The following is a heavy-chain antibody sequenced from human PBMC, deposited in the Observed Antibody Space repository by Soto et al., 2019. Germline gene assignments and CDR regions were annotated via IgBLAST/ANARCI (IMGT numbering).Heavy chain of an antibody. CDR3: ARGTGSYYPDY. J-gene: IGHJ4*02. D-gene: IGHD3-10*01. Sequence: SETLSLTCSVSGGSISSYYWNWIRQPPGKGLEWIGYFSYSGSTTYNPSLKSRVTISVDTSKSQFSLILSSVTAADTAVYYRARGTGSYYPDYWGPGTLVTVSS. CDR1: GGSISSYY. V-gene: IGHV4-59*01. CDR2: FSYSGST.